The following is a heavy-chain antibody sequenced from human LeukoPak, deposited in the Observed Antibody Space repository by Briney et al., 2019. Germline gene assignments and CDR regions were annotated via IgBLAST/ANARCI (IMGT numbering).Heavy chain of an antibody. Sequence: GGSLRLSCAASGFTINSYAMSWVRQAPGKGLEWVSAISGGGGSTYYADSVKGRFTISRDNSKNTLYLQMNSLRAEDTAVYYCANDYDSSGYYRPGVGAFDIWGQGTMVTVSS. CDR1: GFTINSYA. V-gene: IGHV3-23*01. D-gene: IGHD3-22*01. J-gene: IGHJ3*02. CDR3: ANDYDSSGYYRPGVGAFDI. CDR2: ISGGGGST.